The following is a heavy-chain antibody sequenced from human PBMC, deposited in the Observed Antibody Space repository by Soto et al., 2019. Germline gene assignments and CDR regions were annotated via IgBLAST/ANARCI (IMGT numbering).Heavy chain of an antibody. D-gene: IGHD1-26*01. CDR1: GGSINSGRSS. CDR3: ARGVDYRWVY. J-gene: IGHJ4*02. V-gene: IGHV4-30-2*06. CDR2: IYHSGST. Sequence: SETLSLTCSVSGGSINSGRSSWNWIRQSPGKGLEWIASIYHSGSTYYNPSLKSRVSISVDRPENQFSLKLSSVAAADTAVYYCARGVDYRWVYWCQGSLVT.